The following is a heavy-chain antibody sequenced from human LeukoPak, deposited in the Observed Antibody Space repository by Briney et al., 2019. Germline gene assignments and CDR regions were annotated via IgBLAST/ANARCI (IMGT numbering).Heavy chain of an antibody. Sequence: GGSLRLSCAASGFTFSSYSMNWVRQAPGKGLEWVSSISSSSYIYYADSVKGRFTISRDNAKNSLYLQMNSLRAEDTAVYYCARTGLLRFLEWSGGYYFDYWGQGTLVTVSS. J-gene: IGHJ4*02. CDR1: GFTFSSYS. CDR3: ARTGLLRFLEWSGGYYFDY. V-gene: IGHV3-21*01. D-gene: IGHD3-3*01. CDR2: ISSSSYI.